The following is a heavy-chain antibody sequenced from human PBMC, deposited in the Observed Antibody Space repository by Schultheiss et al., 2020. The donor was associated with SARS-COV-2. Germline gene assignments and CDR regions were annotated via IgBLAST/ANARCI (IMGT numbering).Heavy chain of an antibody. CDR3: ARDATPPYSSSSPWFDP. Sequence: GGSLRLSCAASGFTFSSYAMHWVRQAPGKGLEWVSSISSSSSYIYYADSVKGRFTISRDNAKNSLYLQMNSLRAEDTAVYYCARDATPPYSSSSPWFDPWGQGTLVTVSS. V-gene: IGHV3-21*01. D-gene: IGHD6-13*01. CDR1: GFTFSSYA. CDR2: ISSSSSYI. J-gene: IGHJ5*02.